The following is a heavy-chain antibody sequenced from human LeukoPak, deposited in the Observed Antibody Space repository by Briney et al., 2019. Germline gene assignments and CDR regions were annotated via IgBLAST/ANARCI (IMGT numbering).Heavy chain of an antibody. D-gene: IGHD2-15*01. J-gene: IGHJ4*02. CDR3: SVNYFSGGSFCML. CDR1: GFTFSGSV. CDR2: IRSKAKSYAT. Sequence: GGSLRLSCAASGFTFSGSVHWVRQASGKGLEWVGRIRSKAKSYATTYAASVKGGFTISRDDSKNTAYLQMNSLKTEDQAVYYCSVNYFSGGSFCMLWGQGTLDTVSS. V-gene: IGHV3-73*01.